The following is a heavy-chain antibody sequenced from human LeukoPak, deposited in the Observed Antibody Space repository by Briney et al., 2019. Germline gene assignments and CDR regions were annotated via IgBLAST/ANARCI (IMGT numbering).Heavy chain of an antibody. CDR2: INGDGSIT. D-gene: IGHD3-9*01. J-gene: IGHJ4*02. CDR1: GFTFSSSW. CDR3: TRTGYDMLTGFFL. V-gene: IGHV3-74*01. Sequence: PGGSLRLSCAASGFTFSSSWMHWVRQAPGKGLVWVSRINGDGSITNDADSVKGRFTISRDNAKNTLYLQMNSLRAEDTAVYYCTRTGYDMLTGFFLWGQGTLVTVSS.